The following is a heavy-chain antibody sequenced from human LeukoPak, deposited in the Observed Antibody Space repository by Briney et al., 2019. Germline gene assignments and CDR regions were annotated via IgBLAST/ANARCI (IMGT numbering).Heavy chain of an antibody. V-gene: IGHV1-18*01. CDR2: ISAYNGNT. CDR1: GYTFTSYG. J-gene: IGHJ4*02. Sequence: GASVKASCKPSGYTFTSYGISWVRQAPGQGLEWMGWISAYNGNTNYAQKLQGRVTMTTDTSTSTAYMELRSLRSDDTAVYYCARAMVPNPLDYWGQGTLVTVSS. CDR3: ARAMVPNPLDY. D-gene: IGHD6-13*01.